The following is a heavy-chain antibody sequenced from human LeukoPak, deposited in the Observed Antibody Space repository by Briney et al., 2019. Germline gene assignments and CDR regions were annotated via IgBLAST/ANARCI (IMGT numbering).Heavy chain of an antibody. V-gene: IGHV6-1*01. CDR2: TYYRSKWYN. J-gene: IGHJ5*02. D-gene: IGHD3-16*02. Sequence: SQTLSLTCAISRDSVSSNSAAWNWIRQSPSRGLEWLGRTYYRSKWYNDYAVSVKSRITINPDTSKNQFSLQLNSVTPEDTAVYYCARGNDYVWGSYPGWFDPWGQGTLVTVSS. CDR1: RDSVSSNSAA. CDR3: ARGNDYVWGSYPGWFDP.